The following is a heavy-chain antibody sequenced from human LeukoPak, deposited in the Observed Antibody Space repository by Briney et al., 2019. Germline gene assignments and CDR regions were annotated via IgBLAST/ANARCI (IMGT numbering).Heavy chain of an antibody. CDR1: GYSFTSYW. D-gene: IGHD3-10*01. CDR3: ASPHYYGSGSYYSGFDI. CDR2: IYPADSDT. Sequence: GESLKISCQGSGYSFTSYWIAWFRQMPGKGLEWMGIIYPADSDTRYSPSFQGQVSISADKSMSIAYLQWRSLKASDTAMYYCASPHYYGSGSYYSGFDIWGQGTMVTVSS. V-gene: IGHV5-51*01. J-gene: IGHJ3*02.